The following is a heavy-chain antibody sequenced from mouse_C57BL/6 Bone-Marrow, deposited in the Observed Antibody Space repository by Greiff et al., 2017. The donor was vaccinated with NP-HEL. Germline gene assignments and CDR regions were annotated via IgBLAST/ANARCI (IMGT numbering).Heavy chain of an antibody. Sequence: QVQLQQPGAELVKPGASVKLSCKASGYTFTSYWMHWVKQRPGQGLEWIGMIHPNSGSTNYNEKFKSKATLTVDKSSSTAYMQLSSLTSEDSAVYYCARVLWLRDYFDYWGQGSTLTVSS. J-gene: IGHJ2*01. CDR2: IHPNSGST. CDR1: GYTFTSYW. D-gene: IGHD2-2*01. CDR3: ARVLWLRDYFDY. V-gene: IGHV1-64*01.